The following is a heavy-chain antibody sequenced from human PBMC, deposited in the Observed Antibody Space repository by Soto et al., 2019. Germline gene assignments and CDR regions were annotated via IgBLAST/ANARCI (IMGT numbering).Heavy chain of an antibody. J-gene: IGHJ4*02. Sequence: QVQLVQSGAEVKKPGSSVKVSCKASGGTFSSYTISWVRQAPGQGLEWMGRIIPILGIANYAQKFQGRVTITADKSTSTDYMELSSLRSEDTAVYYCAIPEQVPGIEVAGTTFDYWGQGTLVTVSS. CDR3: AIPEQVPGIEVAGTTFDY. V-gene: IGHV1-69*02. CDR1: GGTFSSYT. CDR2: IIPILGIA. D-gene: IGHD6-19*01.